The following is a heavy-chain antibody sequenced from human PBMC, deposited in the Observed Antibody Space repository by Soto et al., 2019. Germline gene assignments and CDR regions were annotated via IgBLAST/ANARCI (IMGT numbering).Heavy chain of an antibody. CDR3: ARDKRYDILTGSYGGRYYYYGMDV. D-gene: IGHD3-9*01. J-gene: IGHJ6*02. CDR2: IYYSGST. CDR1: GGSISSGGYY. V-gene: IGHV4-31*03. Sequence: PSETLSLTCTVSGGSISSGGYYWSWIRQHPGKGLEWIGYIYYSGSTYYNPSLKSRVTISVDTSKNQFSLKLSSVTAADTAVYYCARDKRYDILTGSYGGRYYYYGMDVWGQGTTVTVSS.